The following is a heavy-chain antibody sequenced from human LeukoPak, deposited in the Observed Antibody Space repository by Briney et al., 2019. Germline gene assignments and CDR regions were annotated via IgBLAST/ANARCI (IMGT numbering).Heavy chain of an antibody. D-gene: IGHD3-10*01. CDR3: ASDSLSYGSGFYYPRYFDS. CDR2: IYSGGET. J-gene: IGHJ4*02. Sequence: GGSLRLSCAASGLTVSTNFMSWVRQAPGKGLEWVTFIYSGGETFYADSVKGRFTISRDNSKNTLYLQMNSLGVEDTAMYYCASDSLSYGSGFYYPRYFDSWGQGILVTVSS. CDR1: GLTVSTNF. V-gene: IGHV3-53*01.